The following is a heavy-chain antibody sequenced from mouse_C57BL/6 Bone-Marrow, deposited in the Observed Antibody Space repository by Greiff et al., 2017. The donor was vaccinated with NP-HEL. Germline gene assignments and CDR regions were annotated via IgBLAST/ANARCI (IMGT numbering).Heavy chain of an antibody. CDR2: ISNGGGST. CDR3: ARPLHYYGFRFAY. V-gene: IGHV5-12*01. CDR1: GFTFSDYY. J-gene: IGHJ3*01. D-gene: IGHD1-1*01. Sequence: EVKVVESGGGLVQPGGSLKLSCAASGFTFSDYYMYWVRQTPEKRLEWVAYISNGGGSTYYPDTVKGRFTISRDNAKNTLYLQMSRLKSEDTAMYYCARPLHYYGFRFAYWGQGTLVTVSA.